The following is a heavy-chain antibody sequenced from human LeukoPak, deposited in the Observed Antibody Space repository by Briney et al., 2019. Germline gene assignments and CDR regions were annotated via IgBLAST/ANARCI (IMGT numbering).Heavy chain of an antibody. V-gene: IGHV1-18*01. CDR3: ARSPATVTTVDNYYYYMDV. J-gene: IGHJ6*03. CDR1: GYTFTSYG. Sequence: ASVKVSCKASGYTFTSYGISWVRQAPGRGLEWMGWISAYNGNTNYAQKLQGRVTMTTDTSTSTAYMELRSLRSDDTAVYYCARSPATVTTVDNYYYYMDVWGKGTTVTISS. CDR2: ISAYNGNT. D-gene: IGHD4-17*01.